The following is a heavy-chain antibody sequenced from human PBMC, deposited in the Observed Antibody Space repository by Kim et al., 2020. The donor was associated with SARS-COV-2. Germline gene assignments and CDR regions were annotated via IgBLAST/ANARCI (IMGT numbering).Heavy chain of an antibody. CDR3: ARRSSGWYGDYFDL. D-gene: IGHD6-19*01. V-gene: IGHV4-4*09. J-gene: IGHJ2*01. Sequence: NPTPTSRRTISRDTSKNQFSLKLSYMTAADTAVYYCARRSSGWYGDYFDLWGRGTLVTVSS.